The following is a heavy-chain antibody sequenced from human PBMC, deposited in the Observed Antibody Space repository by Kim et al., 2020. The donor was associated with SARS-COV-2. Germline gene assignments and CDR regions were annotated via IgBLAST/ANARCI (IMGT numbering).Heavy chain of an antibody. CDR3: VNLGNYYNDSSGYSDHSYYYYYAMDV. CDR1: GGTFSSYA. D-gene: IGHD3-22*01. CDR2: IIPIFGTA. V-gene: IGHV1-69*13. Sequence: SVKVSCKASGGTFSSYAISWVRQAPGQGLEWMGGIIPIFGTANYAQKFQGRVTITADESTSTAYMELSSLRSEDTAVYYCVNLGNYYNDSSGYSDHSYYYYYAMDVWGQGTTVTVSS. J-gene: IGHJ6*02.